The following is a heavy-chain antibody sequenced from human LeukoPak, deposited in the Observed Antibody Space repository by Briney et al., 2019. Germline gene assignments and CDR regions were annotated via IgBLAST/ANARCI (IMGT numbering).Heavy chain of an antibody. CDR2: ISSSSSYI. CDR1: GFTFSSYS. D-gene: IGHD4-17*01. V-gene: IGHV3-21*01. Sequence: SGGSLRLSCAASGFTFSSYSMNWVRQAPGKGLEWVSSISSSSSYIYYADSVKGRFTISRDNAKNSLYLQMNSLRAEDTAVYYCARERLLETTVTYLHQAVRWFDPWGQGTLVTVSS. J-gene: IGHJ5*02. CDR3: ARERLLETTVTYLHQAVRWFDP.